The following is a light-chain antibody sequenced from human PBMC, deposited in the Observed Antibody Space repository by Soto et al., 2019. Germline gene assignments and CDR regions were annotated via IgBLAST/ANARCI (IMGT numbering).Light chain of an antibody. CDR2: GTS. CDR3: QHYGNFPPWT. J-gene: IGKJ1*01. CDR1: QSVSATY. V-gene: IGKV3-20*01. Sequence: EIVLTQSPGTLSLSPGERATLSCRASQSVSATYYLAWYQQKPGQAPRLLIYGTSSRATGIPDRFSGSGSGTDFTLTISRLEPEEFAVYYCQHYGNFPPWTFGQGTKVEIK.